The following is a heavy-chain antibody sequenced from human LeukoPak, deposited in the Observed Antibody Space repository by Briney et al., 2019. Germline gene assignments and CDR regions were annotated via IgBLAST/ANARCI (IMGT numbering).Heavy chain of an antibody. D-gene: IGHD3-3*01. Sequence: PGGSLRLSCAASGFTFSSYAMSWVRQAPGKGLEWVSAISGSGGSTYYADSVKGRFTISRDNSKNTLYLQMNSLRAEDTAVYYCAEDYDFWSGSSDYWGQGTLVTVSS. J-gene: IGHJ4*02. CDR2: ISGSGGST. CDR1: GFTFSSYA. CDR3: AEDYDFWSGSSDY. V-gene: IGHV3-23*01.